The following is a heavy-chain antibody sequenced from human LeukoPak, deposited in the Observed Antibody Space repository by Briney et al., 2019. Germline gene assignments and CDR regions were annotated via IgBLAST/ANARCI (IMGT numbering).Heavy chain of an antibody. V-gene: IGHV3-23*01. D-gene: IGHD2/OR15-2a*01. Sequence: GGSLRLSCAASGFSFNDCTMNWVRQAPGKGREWVAVISSDGTTYYIDSVKGRFTISRDNSKNTLYLQMNGLRAEDTAVYFCAKRVINNPFDNWGQGTLVTVSS. CDR2: ISSDGTT. J-gene: IGHJ4*02. CDR3: AKRVINNPFDN. CDR1: GFSFNDCT.